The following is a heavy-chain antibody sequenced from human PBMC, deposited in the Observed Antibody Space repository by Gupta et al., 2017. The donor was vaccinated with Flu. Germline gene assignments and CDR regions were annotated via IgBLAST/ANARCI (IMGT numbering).Heavy chain of an antibody. CDR1: GFTFGSSG. J-gene: IGHJ2*01. V-gene: IGHV3-23*01. CDR2: ISASGDNT. CDR3: AKIGVTGYWFFDL. D-gene: IGHD2-21*02. Sequence: EVQLLESGGGLVQPGGSLRLSCVASGFTFGSSGMSWVRQSPGKRLEWVSSISASGDNTYYADSVKGRFTISRDNSKNALYLQMNSLRADDTALYYCAKIGVTGYWFFDLWGRGTLVTVSS.